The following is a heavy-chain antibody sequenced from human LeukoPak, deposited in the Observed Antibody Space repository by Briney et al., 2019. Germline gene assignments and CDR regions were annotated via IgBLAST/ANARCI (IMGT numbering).Heavy chain of an antibody. V-gene: IGHV4-39*07. J-gene: IGHJ4*02. CDR2: IYYSGST. D-gene: IGHD6-25*01. Sequence: SETLSLTCTVSGGSISSSSYYWGWIRQPPGKGLEWIGSIYYSGSTYYNPSLKSRVTISVDKSKNKFSLKLSSVTAADTAVYYCARSGGQQTYFDYWGQGTLVTVSS. CDR1: GGSISSSSYY. CDR3: ARSGGQQTYFDY.